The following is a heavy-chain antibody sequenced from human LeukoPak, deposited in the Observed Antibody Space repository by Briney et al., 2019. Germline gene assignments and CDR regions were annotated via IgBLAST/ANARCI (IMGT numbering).Heavy chain of an antibody. Sequence: PSETLSLTCTVSGGSISSSSYYWSWIRQPPGKGLEWIGEINHSGSTNYNPSLKSRVTISVDTSKNQFSLKLSSVTAADTAVYYCARGRRVSLATINVGYWGQGTLVTVSS. J-gene: IGHJ4*02. V-gene: IGHV4-39*07. D-gene: IGHD5-24*01. CDR2: INHSGST. CDR1: GGSISSSSYY. CDR3: ARGRRVSLATINVGY.